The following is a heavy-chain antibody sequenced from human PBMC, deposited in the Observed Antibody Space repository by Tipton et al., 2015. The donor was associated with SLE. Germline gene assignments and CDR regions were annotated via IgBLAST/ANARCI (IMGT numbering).Heavy chain of an antibody. CDR2: IFYSGGT. V-gene: IGHV4-39*07. D-gene: IGHD6-19*01. J-gene: IGHJ4*02. CDR1: GGSITRSNFY. Sequence: TLSLTCTVSGGSITRSNFYWAWIRQPAGKGLEWVGSIFYSGGTYYNTSLESRVTISVDTASNQFSLRLSSVSAADTAVYYCARDSLSDSGGWYFDSWGQGALVTVSS. CDR3: ARDSLSDSGGWYFDS.